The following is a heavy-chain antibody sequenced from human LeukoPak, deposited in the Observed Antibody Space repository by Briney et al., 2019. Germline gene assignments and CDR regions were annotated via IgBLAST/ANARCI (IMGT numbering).Heavy chain of an antibody. CDR1: GYTFTSYD. CDR2: MNPNSGNT. Sequence: ASVKVSCKASGYTFTSYDINWVRQATGQGLEWMGWMNPNSGNTGYAQKFQGRVTKTRNTSISTAYMELSSLRSEDTAVYYCARVVLGIYYYYMDVWGKGTTVTVSS. V-gene: IGHV1-8*01. CDR3: ARVVLGIYYYYMDV. D-gene: IGHD2-15*01. J-gene: IGHJ6*03.